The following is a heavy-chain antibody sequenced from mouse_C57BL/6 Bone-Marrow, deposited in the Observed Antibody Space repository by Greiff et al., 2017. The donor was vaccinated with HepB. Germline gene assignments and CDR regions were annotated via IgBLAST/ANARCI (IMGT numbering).Heavy chain of an antibody. V-gene: IGHV7-1*01. CDR1: GFTFSDFY. Sequence: EVQLVESGGGLVQSGRSLRLSCATSGFTFSDFYMEWVRQAPGKGLEWIAASRNKANDYTTEYSASVKGRFIVSRDTSQSILYLQMNALRAEDTAIYYCARDALLKGYAMDYWGQGTSVTVSS. CDR3: ARDALLKGYAMDY. CDR2: SRNKANDYTT. J-gene: IGHJ4*01. D-gene: IGHD1-1*01.